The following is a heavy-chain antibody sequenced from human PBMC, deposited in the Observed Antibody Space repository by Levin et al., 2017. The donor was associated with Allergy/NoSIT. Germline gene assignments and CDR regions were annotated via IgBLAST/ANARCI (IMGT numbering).Heavy chain of an antibody. CDR1: GGSISSYY. J-gene: IGHJ3*02. CDR2: IYTSGST. V-gene: IGHV4-4*07. D-gene: IGHD5-18*01. Sequence: SETLSLTCTVSGGSISSYYWSWIRQPAGKGLEWIGRIYTSGSTNYNPSLKSRVTMSVDTSKNQFSLKLSSVTAADTAVYYCARDFLVNTAMGSDAFDIWGQGTMVTVSS. CDR3: ARDFLVNTAMGSDAFDI.